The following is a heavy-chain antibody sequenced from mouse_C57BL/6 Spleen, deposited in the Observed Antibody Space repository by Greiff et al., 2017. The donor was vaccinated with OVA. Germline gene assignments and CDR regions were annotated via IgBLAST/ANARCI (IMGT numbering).Heavy chain of an antibody. CDR3: ARGGNSFAY. CDR1: GYSFTSYY. CDR2: IYPGSGNT. J-gene: IGHJ3*01. V-gene: IGHV1-66*01. Sequence: VQGVESGPELVKPGASVKISCKASGYSFTSYYIHWVKQRPGQGLEWIGWIYPGSGNTKYNEKFKGKATLTADTSSSTAYMQLSSLTSEDSAVYYCARGGNSFAYWGQGTLVTVSA.